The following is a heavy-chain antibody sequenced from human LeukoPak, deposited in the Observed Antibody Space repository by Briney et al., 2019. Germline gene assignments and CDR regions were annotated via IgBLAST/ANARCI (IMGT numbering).Heavy chain of an antibody. CDR3: ARSAFAEGYFDL. CDR2: IYTSGST. Sequence: PSETLSLTCTVSGGSISSYYWSWIRQPAGKGLEWIGRIYTSGSTNYNPSLKSRVTISVARSRNQFSLKLTSVTAADTAVYYCARSAFAEGYFDLWGRRTLVTASS. J-gene: IGHJ2*01. V-gene: IGHV4-4*07. CDR1: GGSISSYY.